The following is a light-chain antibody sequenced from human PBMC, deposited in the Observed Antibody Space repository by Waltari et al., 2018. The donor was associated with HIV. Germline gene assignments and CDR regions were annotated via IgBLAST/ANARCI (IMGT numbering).Light chain of an antibody. Sequence: DVVMTQSPLSLPVTLGQPASISCRSSQSLAHSDGNTYLNWFQQRPGQSPRRLIYKVSNRDSGVPDRFSGSGSDTDFTLKISRVEAEDVGVYYCMQGTYWPLTFGGGTKVEIK. CDR1: QSLAHSDGNTY. CDR2: KVS. J-gene: IGKJ4*01. CDR3: MQGTYWPLT. V-gene: IGKV2-30*02.